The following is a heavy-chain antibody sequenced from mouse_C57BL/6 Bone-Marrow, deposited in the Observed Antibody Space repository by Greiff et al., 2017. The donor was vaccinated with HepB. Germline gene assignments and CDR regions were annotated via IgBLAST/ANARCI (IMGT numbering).Heavy chain of an antibody. D-gene: IGHD1-1*01. CDR1: GYAFSSSW. CDR2: IYPGDGDT. CDR3: ASYYYGRFAY. V-gene: IGHV1-82*01. J-gene: IGHJ3*01. Sequence: VKLMESGPELVKPGASVKISCKASGYAFSSSWMNWVKQRPGKGLEWIGRIYPGDGDTNYNGKFKGKATLTADKSSSTAYMQLSSLTSEDSAVYFCASYYYGRFAYWGQGTLVTVSA.